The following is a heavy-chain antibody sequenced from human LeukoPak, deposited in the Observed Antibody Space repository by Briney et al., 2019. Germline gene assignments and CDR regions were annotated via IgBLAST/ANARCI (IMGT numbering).Heavy chain of an antibody. D-gene: IGHD3-9*01. CDR1: GGSFSGYY. Sequence: SETLSLTCAVYGGSFSGYYWSWIRQPPGKGLEWIGEINHRGIIDYNPSLKSRVTISVDTSKNQFSLKLSSVTAADTAVYYCARRGSYYDILTGYSYYFDYWGQGTLVTVSS. J-gene: IGHJ4*02. V-gene: IGHV4-34*01. CDR3: ARRGSYYDILTGYSYYFDY. CDR2: INHRGII.